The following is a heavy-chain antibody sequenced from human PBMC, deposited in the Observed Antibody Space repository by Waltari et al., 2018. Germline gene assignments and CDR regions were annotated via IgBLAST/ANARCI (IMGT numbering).Heavy chain of an antibody. CDR1: GFTFSNAW. Sequence: EVQLVESVGGLVKPGESLRLSCGASGFTFSNAWMSWVRQAPGKGLEWVGRIKSKTDGGTTDYAEPVKGRVTISRDDAKNTVYLQMNSLKSEDTAVYYCATIHHLPFIWGQGTMVTVSS. V-gene: IGHV3-15*01. CDR2: IKSKTDGGTT. J-gene: IGHJ3*02. CDR3: ATIHHLPFI. D-gene: IGHD3-3*02.